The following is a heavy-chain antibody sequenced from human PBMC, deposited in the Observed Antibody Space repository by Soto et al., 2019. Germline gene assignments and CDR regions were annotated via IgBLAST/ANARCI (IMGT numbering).Heavy chain of an antibody. CDR3: AKDERGLYGDGLDY. Sequence: EVQLVESGGGLVQPGRSLRLSCAASGFTFDDYAMHWVRQAPGKGLEWVSGISWNSGSIGYADSVKGRFTISRDNAKNSLYLQMNSLRAEDTALYYCAKDERGLYGDGLDYWGQGTPVTVSS. CDR1: GFTFDDYA. J-gene: IGHJ4*02. CDR2: ISWNSGSI. D-gene: IGHD4-17*01. V-gene: IGHV3-9*01.